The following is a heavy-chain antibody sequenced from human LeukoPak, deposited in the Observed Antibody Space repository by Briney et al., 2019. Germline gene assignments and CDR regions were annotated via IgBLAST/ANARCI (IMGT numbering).Heavy chain of an antibody. D-gene: IGHD3-9*01. CDR1: GGSISSSNW. Sequence: PSGTLSLTCAVSGGSISSSNWWSWVRQPPGKGLEWIGEIYHSGSTNYNPSLKSRVTISVDKSKNQFSLKLSSVTAADTAVYYCARGTYYDILTGYYWGVYAFDIWGQGTMVTVSS. V-gene: IGHV4-4*02. J-gene: IGHJ3*02. CDR2: IYHSGST. CDR3: ARGTYYDILTGYYWGVYAFDI.